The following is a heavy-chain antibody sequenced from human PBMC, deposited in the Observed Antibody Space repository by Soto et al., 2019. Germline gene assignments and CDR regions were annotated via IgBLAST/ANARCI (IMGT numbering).Heavy chain of an antibody. Sequence: GGSLRLSCAASGFTVSSNYMSWVRQAPGKGLEWVSVIYSGGSTYYADSVKGRFTISRDNSKNTLYLQMNSLRAEDTAVYYCARDPEPVDIVATICWGQGTLVTVSS. CDR2: IYSGGST. V-gene: IGHV3-66*01. CDR3: ARDPEPVDIVATIC. D-gene: IGHD5-12*01. CDR1: GFTVSSNY. J-gene: IGHJ4*02.